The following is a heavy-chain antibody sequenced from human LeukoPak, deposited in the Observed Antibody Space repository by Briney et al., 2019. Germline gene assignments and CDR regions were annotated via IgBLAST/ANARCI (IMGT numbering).Heavy chain of an antibody. D-gene: IGHD6-19*01. V-gene: IGHV1-18*01. CDR1: GYTFISYG. J-gene: IGHJ1*01. Sequence: ASVKVSCKASGYTFISYGVSWVRQAPGQGLEWMGWTSGYNGNTNYAQKLQGRVTMTTDTSTSTAYMELRSLRSDDTAVYYCARDPAIAVAGKGYFLHWGQGTLVTVSS. CDR3: ARDPAIAVAGKGYFLH. CDR2: TSGYNGNT.